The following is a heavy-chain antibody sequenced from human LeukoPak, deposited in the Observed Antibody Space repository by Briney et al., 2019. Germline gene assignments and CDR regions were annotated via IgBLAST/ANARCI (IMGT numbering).Heavy chain of an antibody. CDR2: IRAETYGGTT. Sequence: GGSLRLPCTTSGFTFGDYDMVWVRQAPGKGLEWVGSIRAETYGGTTQYAASVEGRFTVSRDDSKSIAYLQMDSLKTEDTAVYFCSRLRFFDYLSWDYTHYTYMDAWGKGTTVTVPP. J-gene: IGHJ6*04. V-gene: IGHV3-49*04. CDR1: GFTFGDYD. CDR3: SRLRFFDYLSWDYTHYTYMDA. D-gene: IGHD3/OR15-3a*01.